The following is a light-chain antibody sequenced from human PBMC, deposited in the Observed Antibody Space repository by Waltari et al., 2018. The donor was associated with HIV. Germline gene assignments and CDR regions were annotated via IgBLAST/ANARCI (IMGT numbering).Light chain of an antibody. CDR3: HVWDTISDHVV. CDR2: YNA. V-gene: IGLV3-21*04. CDR1: NIGTKS. J-gene: IGLJ2*01. Sequence: SYVLTQPPSVSVAPGKTAKITCVGNNIGTKSVHWYQQKPDQAPVLVIYYNADRPSEIPERFSGSNTGNTATLTINRVEAGYEADYYCHVWDTISDHVVFGGGSKLTVL.